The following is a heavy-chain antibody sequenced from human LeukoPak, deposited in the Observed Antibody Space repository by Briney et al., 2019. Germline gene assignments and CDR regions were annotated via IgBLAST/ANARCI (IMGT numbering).Heavy chain of an antibody. V-gene: IGHV4-34*01. CDR1: GGSFSGYY. J-gene: IGHJ4*02. D-gene: IGHD3-9*01. Sequence: SETLSLTCAVYGGSFSGYYWSWIRQPPGKGLEWIGEINHSGSTNYNPSLKSRVTISVDTSKNQFSLKLSSVTAADTAVYYCARDVTVFRYFDWLPRYYFDYWGQGTLATVSS. CDR2: INHSGST. CDR3: ARDVTVFRYFDWLPRYYFDY.